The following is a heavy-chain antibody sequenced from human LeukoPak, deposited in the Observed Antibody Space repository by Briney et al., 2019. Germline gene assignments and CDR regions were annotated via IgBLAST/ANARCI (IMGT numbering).Heavy chain of an antibody. J-gene: IGHJ4*02. CDR3: ARGGYYYDSSGYYYFDY. Sequence: ASVKVSCKASGYTFTSYGISWVRQAPGQGLEWMGWISAYNGKTNYAQKLQGRVTMTTDTSTSTAYMELRSLRSDDTAVYYCARGGYYYDSSGYYYFDYWGQGTLVTVYS. CDR2: ISAYNGKT. CDR1: GYTFTSYG. V-gene: IGHV1-18*01. D-gene: IGHD3-22*01.